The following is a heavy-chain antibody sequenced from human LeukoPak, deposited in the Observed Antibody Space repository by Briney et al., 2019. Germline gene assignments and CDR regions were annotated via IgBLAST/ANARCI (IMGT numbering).Heavy chain of an antibody. CDR3: ARDLYYDFWGGYLSAYYFDY. CDR2: IKRDGSST. V-gene: IGHV3-74*01. CDR1: GFTFSSYW. J-gene: IGHJ4*02. Sequence: GGSLRLSCAASGFTFSSYWMHWVRQAPGKGLVWVSSIKRDGSSTSYADSVKGRFTISRDNAKNTLYLQMNSLRAEDTAVYYCARDLYYDFWGGYLSAYYFDYWGQGTLVTVSS. D-gene: IGHD3-3*01.